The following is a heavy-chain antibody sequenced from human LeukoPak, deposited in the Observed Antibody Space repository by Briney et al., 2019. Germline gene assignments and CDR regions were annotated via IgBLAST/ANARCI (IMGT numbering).Heavy chain of an antibody. CDR3: SRDRDLVRDFDWSLDF. D-gene: IGHD3-9*01. CDR2: ISSSSSYI. V-gene: IGHV3-21*01. CDR1: GFTFSSYS. J-gene: IGHJ4*02. Sequence: PGGSLRLSCAASGFTFSSYSMNWVRQAPGKGLEWVSSISSSSSYIYYADSVKGRFTISRDNAKNSLYLQMNSLRAEDTAVYYCSRDRDLVRDFDWSLDFWGQGPLVTVSS.